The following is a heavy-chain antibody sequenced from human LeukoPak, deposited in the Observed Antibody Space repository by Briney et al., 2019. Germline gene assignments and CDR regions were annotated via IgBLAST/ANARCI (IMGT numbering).Heavy chain of an antibody. CDR2: INPSGGST. CDR1: GYTFTSYY. V-gene: IGHV1-46*01. D-gene: IGHD6-19*01. Sequence: ASVKVSCKASGYTFTSYYMHWVRQAPGQGLEWMGLINPSGGSTSSAQKFQGRVTMTRDTSTSTVYMELSSLRSEDTAVYYCAREGRRKQWLVLTEEGKDTYFDYWGQGTLVTVSS. J-gene: IGHJ4*02. CDR3: AREGRRKQWLVLTEEGKDTYFDY.